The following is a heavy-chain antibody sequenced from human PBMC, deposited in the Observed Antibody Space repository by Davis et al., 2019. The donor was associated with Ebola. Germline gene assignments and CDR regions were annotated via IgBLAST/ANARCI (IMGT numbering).Heavy chain of an antibody. V-gene: IGHV3-23*01. Sequence: GGSLRLSCAASGFTFTSYVMTWVRQAPGKGLNWVSTISGSGSSTYYADSVKGRFTISRDNAKNSLFLQTSSLRAEDTAVYYCAKDRAAVADWYFDLWGRGTLVTVSS. CDR1: GFTFTSYV. D-gene: IGHD6-19*01. CDR3: AKDRAAVADWYFDL. J-gene: IGHJ2*01. CDR2: ISGSGSST.